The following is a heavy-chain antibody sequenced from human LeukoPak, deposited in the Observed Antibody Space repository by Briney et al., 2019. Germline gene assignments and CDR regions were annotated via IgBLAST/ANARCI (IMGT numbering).Heavy chain of an antibody. D-gene: IGHD1-26*01. CDR3: AREDGSQLDY. V-gene: IGHV3-48*03. Sequence: GGSLRLSCATSGFTFSNYEMSWVRQTPGKGLEWVSYISSSGSSTYYADSVKGRFTISRDNAKSSLRLQMDSLRAGDTAVYYCAREDGSQLDYWGRGTLVTVSA. CDR1: GFTFSNYE. J-gene: IGHJ4*02. CDR2: ISSSGSST.